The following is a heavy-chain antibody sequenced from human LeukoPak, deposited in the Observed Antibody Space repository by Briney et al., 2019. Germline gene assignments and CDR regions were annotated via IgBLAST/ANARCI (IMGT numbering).Heavy chain of an antibody. Sequence: PSETLSLTCTVSGGSISSYYWSWIRQPAGKGLEWIGRIYTSGSTNYNPSLKSRVTMSVDTSKNQFSLKLSPVTAADTAVYYCARGRYYYGSGSYPFDYWGQGTLVTVSS. J-gene: IGHJ4*02. CDR3: ARGRYYYGSGSYPFDY. CDR1: GGSISSYY. D-gene: IGHD3-10*01. V-gene: IGHV4-4*07. CDR2: IYTSGST.